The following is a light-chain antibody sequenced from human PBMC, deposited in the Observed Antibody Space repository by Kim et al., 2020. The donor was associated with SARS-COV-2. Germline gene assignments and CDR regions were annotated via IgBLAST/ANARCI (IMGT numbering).Light chain of an antibody. CDR2: DAS. CDR3: HQYNSPWT. Sequence: DIHMTQSPSTLSASVGDRVTITCRASQSIDTHLAWHQQKPGKAPRLLVFDASSLGSGVPSRFSSSGSGTEFTLTISSLQPDDFATYYCHQYNSPWTFGQGTKVDIK. CDR1: QSIDTH. V-gene: IGKV1-5*01. J-gene: IGKJ1*01.